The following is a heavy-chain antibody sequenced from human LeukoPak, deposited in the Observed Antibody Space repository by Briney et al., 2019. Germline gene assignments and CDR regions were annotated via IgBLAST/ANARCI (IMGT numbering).Heavy chain of an antibody. CDR1: GFTFSSYW. J-gene: IGHJ4*02. D-gene: IGHD2/OR15-2a*01. V-gene: IGHV3-74*01. CDR2: INSDGSTT. Sequence: PGGSLRLSCAASGFTFSSYWMHWVRQAPGKGLVWVSRINSDGSTTTYADSVKGRFTISRDNAKNTLYLQMNSLRAEDTAVYYCSRTLYASRFDYWGQGTLVTVSS. CDR3: SRTLYASRFDY.